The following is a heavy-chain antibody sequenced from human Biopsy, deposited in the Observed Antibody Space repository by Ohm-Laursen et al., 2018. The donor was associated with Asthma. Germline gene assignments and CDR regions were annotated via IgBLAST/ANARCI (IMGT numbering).Heavy chain of an antibody. Sequence: SLRLSCAASGFTFSSYAMSWVRQAPGKGLEWVSAISGSGGSTYYADSVKGRFTISRDNAKNSLYLQMNSPRAEDTAVYYCARVDTIFGVVIPIYYYYGMDVWGQGTTVTVSS. CDR3: ARVDTIFGVVIPIYYYYGMDV. D-gene: IGHD3-3*01. CDR2: ISGSGGST. J-gene: IGHJ6*02. V-gene: IGHV3-23*01. CDR1: GFTFSSYA.